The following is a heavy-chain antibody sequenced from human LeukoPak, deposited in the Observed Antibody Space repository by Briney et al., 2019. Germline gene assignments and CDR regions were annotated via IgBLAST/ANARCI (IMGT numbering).Heavy chain of an antibody. D-gene: IGHD3-10*01. CDR3: ARDYAGSPDY. Sequence: GGSLRLSCTASGFTFSTYWINWVRQSPGKGLVWVALINGDGSTTTHADSVKGRFTSSRDNAKNTAYLQMNSLRDEDTAVYYCARDYAGSPDYWGQGTLVTVSA. CDR2: INGDGSTT. J-gene: IGHJ4*02. V-gene: IGHV3-74*03. CDR1: GFTFSTYW.